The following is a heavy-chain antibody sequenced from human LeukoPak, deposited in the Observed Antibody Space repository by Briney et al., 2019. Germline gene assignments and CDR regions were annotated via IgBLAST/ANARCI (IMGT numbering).Heavy chain of an antibody. CDR3: AKGGAATMRDGYNYYYYYMEV. J-gene: IGHJ6*03. V-gene: IGHV3-23*01. CDR1: GITFSSHA. CDR2: ISGSGGHT. D-gene: IGHD5-24*01. Sequence: SGGSLRLSCAASGITFSSHAMSWVRRAPGKGLEWVSLISGSGGHTYYGDSVKGRFTISRDNSTNRLYLQMNSLRPEDTAVYYCAKGGAATMRDGYNYYYYYMEVWGRGTTVTVSS.